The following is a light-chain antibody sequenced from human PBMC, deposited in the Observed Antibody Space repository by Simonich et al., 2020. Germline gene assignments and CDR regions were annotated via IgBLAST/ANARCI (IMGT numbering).Light chain of an antibody. J-gene: IGLJ3*02. CDR2: EDS. Sequence: SYELTQPPSVSVSPGQTARITCSGDALPKKYAYWYQQKSGQAPGLVISEDSKRPSGIPERFSCSSSGTMATLTISGAQVEDEADYYCYSTDSSGNHRVFGGGTKLTVL. CDR1: ALPKKY. V-gene: IGLV3-10*01. CDR3: YSTDSSGNHRV.